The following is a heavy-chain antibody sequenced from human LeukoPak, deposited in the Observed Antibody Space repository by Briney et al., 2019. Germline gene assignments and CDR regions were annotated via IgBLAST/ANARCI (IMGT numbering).Heavy chain of an antibody. D-gene: IGHD2-15*01. V-gene: IGHV2-5*02. Sequence: ESGPTLVKPTQTLTLTCTISGFSLSNSGVGVGWIRQLPGKALEWLALIYWDDDKRYSPSLKSRLTITKDTSKNQVVLTMTNMDPVDTATYYCAHRRCSSGSCNSFDYWGQGTLVTVSS. CDR3: AHRRCSSGSCNSFDY. CDR1: GFSLSNSGVG. CDR2: IYWDDDK. J-gene: IGHJ4*02.